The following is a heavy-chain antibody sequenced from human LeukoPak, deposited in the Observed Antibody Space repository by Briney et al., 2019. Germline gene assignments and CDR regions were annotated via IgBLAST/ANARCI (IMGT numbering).Heavy chain of an antibody. CDR1: GYTFTNYA. CDR2: INAGNGNT. J-gene: IGHJ4*02. V-gene: IGHV1-3*01. D-gene: IGHD3-10*01. Sequence: ASVKVSCKASGYTFTNYAIHWVRQAPGQSLEWMGWINAGNGNTKYSQKLQGRVTITSYTSASTAYMELSSLRSEDTAVYYCALQGVRGVSYFFDYWGQGTLVTASS. CDR3: ALQGVRGVSYFFDY.